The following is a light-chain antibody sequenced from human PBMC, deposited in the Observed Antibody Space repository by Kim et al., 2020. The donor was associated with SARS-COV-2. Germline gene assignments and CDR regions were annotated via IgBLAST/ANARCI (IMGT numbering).Light chain of an antibody. CDR2: DAS. CDR1: EVISDK. J-gene: IGKJ3*01. Sequence: VSRGERATLTCRASEVISDKLAWYQHKLGQAPRLLISDASNRATGIPARFSGSGSGTDFTLTISSLDPDDFAVYYCQQRSAWPITFGPGTKVDIK. CDR3: QQRSAWPIT. V-gene: IGKV3-11*01.